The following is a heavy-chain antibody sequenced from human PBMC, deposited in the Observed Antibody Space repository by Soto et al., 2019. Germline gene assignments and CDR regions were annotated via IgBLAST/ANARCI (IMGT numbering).Heavy chain of an antibody. Sequence: ASVKVSCKASGGTFSSYTISWVRQAPGQGLEWMGRIIPILGIANYAQKFQGRVTITADKSTSTAYMELSSLRSEDTAVYYCARLGLGYCTNGVCPHPGDFWGQGTLVTVSS. D-gene: IGHD2-8*01. CDR3: ARLGLGYCTNGVCPHPGDF. CDR1: GGTFSSYT. V-gene: IGHV1-69*02. CDR2: IIPILGIA. J-gene: IGHJ4*02.